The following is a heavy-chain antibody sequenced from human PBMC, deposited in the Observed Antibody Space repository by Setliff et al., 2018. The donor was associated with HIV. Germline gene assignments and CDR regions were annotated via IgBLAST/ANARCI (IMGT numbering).Heavy chain of an antibody. CDR1: GFVFDDAW. J-gene: IGHJ4*01. CDR2: IKSRAEGGTA. CDR3: TIYGRRPPRQEVNF. V-gene: IGHV3-15*01. Sequence: KTGGSLRLSCVGSGFVFDDAWMTWIRQAPGQGLEWVGRIKSRAEGGTADYNPSVRGRFTISREDSKNTLYLHLNNLKIEDTATYFCTIYGRRPPRQEVNFWGHGTLVTVSS. D-gene: IGHD3-10*01.